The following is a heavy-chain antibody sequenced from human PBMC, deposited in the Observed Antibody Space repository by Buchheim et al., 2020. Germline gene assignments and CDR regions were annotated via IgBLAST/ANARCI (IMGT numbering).Heavy chain of an antibody. D-gene: IGHD3-10*01. CDR2: IYYSGST. V-gene: IGHV4-31*03. CDR3: ARGNAPMGAFDL. J-gene: IGHJ3*01. Sequence: QVQLQESGPGLVKPSQTLSLTCTVSGASISSGGYYWSWIRQLPGKGLEWIGYIYYSGSTYFNPSLKSRVTLSVYPSKNQFSLKLSSVTAADTAVYYCARGNAPMGAFDLWGQGT. CDR1: GASISSGGYY.